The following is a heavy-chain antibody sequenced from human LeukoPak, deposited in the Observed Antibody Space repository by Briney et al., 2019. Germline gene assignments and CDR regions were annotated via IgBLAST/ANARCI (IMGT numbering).Heavy chain of an antibody. CDR3: AKPHRAYCSSTSCSTAFDP. CDR2: ISRSGGST. CDR1: GFTFSSYA. Sequence: PGGSLRLSCAASGFTFSSYAMSWVRQAPGKGLEWVSAISRSGGSTYYADSVKGRFTISRDNSKNTLYLQMNSLRAEDTAVYYCAKPHRAYCSSTSCSTAFDPWGQGALVTVSS. J-gene: IGHJ5*02. D-gene: IGHD2-2*02. V-gene: IGHV3-23*01.